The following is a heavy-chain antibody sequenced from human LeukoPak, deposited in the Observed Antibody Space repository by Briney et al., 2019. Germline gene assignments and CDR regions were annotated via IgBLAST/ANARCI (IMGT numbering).Heavy chain of an antibody. D-gene: IGHD3-10*01. CDR2: IYDSGSA. Sequence: SETLSLTCTVSGGSISSYCWTWIRQSPGKGLEWIGYIYDSGSANYNASLRSRVTISVDTSRNQLSLKVKSVTAADTAIYYCARSRTGISVRPEYFDHWGQGTLVTVSS. V-gene: IGHV4-59*01. J-gene: IGHJ1*01. CDR3: ARSRTGISVRPEYFDH. CDR1: GGSISSYC.